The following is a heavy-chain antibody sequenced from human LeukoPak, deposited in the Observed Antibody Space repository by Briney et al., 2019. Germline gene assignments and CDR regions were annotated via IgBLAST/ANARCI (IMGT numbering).Heavy chain of an antibody. CDR3: ARGGIPGFDY. D-gene: IGHD3-16*01. Sequence: SETLSLTCTVSGGSISSYYWSWIRQPPGKGLEWIGYIYYSGSTNYNPSLKSRVTISVDTSKNQFSLKLSSMTAADTAVYYCARGGIPGFDYWGQGTLVTVSS. CDR2: IYYSGST. J-gene: IGHJ4*02. V-gene: IGHV4-59*01. CDR1: GGSISSYY.